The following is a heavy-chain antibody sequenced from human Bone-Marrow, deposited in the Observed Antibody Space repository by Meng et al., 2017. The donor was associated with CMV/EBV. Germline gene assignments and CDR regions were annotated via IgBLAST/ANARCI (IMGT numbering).Heavy chain of an antibody. CDR2: ISYDGSNK. J-gene: IGHJ4*02. CDR3: AKGDCSSTSCSLDY. V-gene: IGHV3-30*04. D-gene: IGHD2-2*01. CDR1: GFTFSSYA. Sequence: GESLKISCAASGFTFSSYAMHWVRQAPGKGLEWVAVISYDGSNKYYADSVKGRFTISRDNSKKTLYLQMNSLRAEDTAVYYCAKGDCSSTSCSLDYWGQGTLVTVSS.